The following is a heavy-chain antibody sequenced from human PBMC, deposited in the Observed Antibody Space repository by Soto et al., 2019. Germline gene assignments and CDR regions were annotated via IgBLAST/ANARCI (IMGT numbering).Heavy chain of an antibody. CDR3: ARGGCSSGSCHTPVEYYGLDV. V-gene: IGHV3-7*05. CDR1: GFTFNTYW. J-gene: IGHJ6*02. D-gene: IGHD2-15*01. CDR2: IKQDGSEK. Sequence: EVQLVESGGGLVQPGGSLRLSCAASGFTFNTYWMSWVRQAPGKGVEWVANIKQDGSEKYYGDSVRGRFTISRDNAKNSLYLQMNSLRADDTAIYYCARGGCSSGSCHTPVEYYGLDVWGQGTTVTVSS.